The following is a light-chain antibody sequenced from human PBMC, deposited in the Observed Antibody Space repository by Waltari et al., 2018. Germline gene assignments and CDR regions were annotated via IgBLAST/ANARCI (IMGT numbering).Light chain of an antibody. J-gene: IGLJ2*01. CDR3: QSFDTSLSVV. Sequence: QSVLTQPPSVSGAPGQRVPISCTGSGSNIGAVYAPHWYHQLPGKAPRLLIYGVNTRPLGVPDRFFGSQSGTSASLAITGLQPEDEGDYYCQSFDTSLSVVFGGGTKLTVL. CDR2: GVN. V-gene: IGLV1-40*01. CDR1: GSNIGAVYA.